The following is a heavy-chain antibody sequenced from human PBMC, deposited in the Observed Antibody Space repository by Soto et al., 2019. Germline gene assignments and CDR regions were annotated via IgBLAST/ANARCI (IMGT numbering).Heavy chain of an antibody. D-gene: IGHD2-8*01. CDR3: ARDLRGYAGGYDYYYGMDV. CDR2: IIPILGIA. V-gene: IGHV1-69*04. Sequence: SVKVSCKASGGTFSSYTISWVRQAPGQGLEWMGRIIPILGIANYAQKFQGRVTITADKSTSTAYMELSSLRSEDTAVYFCARDLRGYAGGYDYYYGMDVWGQGTTVTVSS. CDR1: GGTFSSYT. J-gene: IGHJ6*02.